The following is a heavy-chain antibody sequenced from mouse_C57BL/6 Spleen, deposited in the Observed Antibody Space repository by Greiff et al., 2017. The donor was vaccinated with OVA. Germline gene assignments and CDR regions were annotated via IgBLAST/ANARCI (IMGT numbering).Heavy chain of an antibody. CDR3: AREAHYYGSSY. V-gene: IGHV1-82*01. CDR2: IYPGDGDT. Sequence: QVQLQQSGPELVKPGASVKISCKASGYAFSSSWMNWVKQRPGKGLEWIGRIYPGDGDTNYNGKFKGKATLTADKSSSTAYMQLSSLTSEDSAVYFCAREAHYYGSSYWGQGTTLTVSS. D-gene: IGHD1-1*01. J-gene: IGHJ2*01. CDR1: GYAFSSSW.